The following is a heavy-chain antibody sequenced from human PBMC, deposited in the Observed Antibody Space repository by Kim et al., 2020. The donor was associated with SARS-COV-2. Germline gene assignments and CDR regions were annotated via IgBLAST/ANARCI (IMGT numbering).Heavy chain of an antibody. D-gene: IGHD5-12*01. J-gene: IGHJ4*02. CDR3: ARDVGEMATRANYFDY. CDR1: GFTFSSYW. V-gene: IGHV3-7*01. CDR2: IKQDGSEK. Sequence: GGSLRLSCAASGFTFSSYWMSWVRQTPGKGLEWVANIKQDGSEKYYVDSVKGRFTISRDNAKNSLYLQMNSLRAEDTAAYYCARDVGEMATRANYFDYWGQGTLVTVSS.